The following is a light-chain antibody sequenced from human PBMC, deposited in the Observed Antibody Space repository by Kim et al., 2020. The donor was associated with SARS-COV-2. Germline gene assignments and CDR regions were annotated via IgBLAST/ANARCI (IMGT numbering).Light chain of an antibody. CDR1: SSNIGNNY. CDR2: RNN. Sequence: QRVTISCSGSSSNIGNNYGYWYQQFPGTAPKLLIYRNNQRPSGVPDRFSGSKSGTSASLAISGLRSEDEADYYCAAWDDSLSGHVVFGGGTQLTVL. J-gene: IGLJ2*01. CDR3: AAWDDSLSGHVV. V-gene: IGLV1-47*01.